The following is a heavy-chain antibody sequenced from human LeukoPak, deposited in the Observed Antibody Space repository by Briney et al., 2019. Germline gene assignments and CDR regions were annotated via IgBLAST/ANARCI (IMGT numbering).Heavy chain of an antibody. CDR2: ISGGGTT. CDR3: AKDREGLSSGYDLEYFDY. Sequence: PGESLRLSCAASGFTFSSYAMNWVRQAPGKGLEWVSAISGGGTTYYADSVKGRFTISRDNSKNTLFLQMNSLRAEDTAVYYCAKDREGLSSGYDLEYFDYWGQGTLVTVSS. D-gene: IGHD5-12*01. J-gene: IGHJ4*02. V-gene: IGHV3-23*01. CDR1: GFTFSSYA.